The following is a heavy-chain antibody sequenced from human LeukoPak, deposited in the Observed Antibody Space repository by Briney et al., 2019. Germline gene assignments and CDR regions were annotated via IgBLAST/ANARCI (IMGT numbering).Heavy chain of an antibody. CDR1: GYTFSSYS. CDR3: ARLRRNSDRSGYYYYYDY. J-gene: IGHJ4*02. Sequence: GGSLRLSCAASGYTFSSYSINWVRQAPGKGLEWVSSISVGSNYIYYADSVRGRFGISRDGARNSLYLQMDSLRGDDTAVYYCARLRRNSDRSGYYYYYDYWGQGTLVTVSS. V-gene: IGHV3-21*01. D-gene: IGHD3-22*01. CDR2: ISVGSNYI.